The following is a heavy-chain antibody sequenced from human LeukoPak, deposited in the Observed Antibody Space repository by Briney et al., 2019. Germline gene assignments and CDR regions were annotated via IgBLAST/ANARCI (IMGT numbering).Heavy chain of an antibody. V-gene: IGHV4-4*09. Sequence: SETLSLTCTVSGGSISSYYWSWIRQPPGKGLEWIGYIYTSGSTNYNPSLKSRVTISVDTSKNQFSLKLSSVTAADTAVYYCARHFLRYCSGGSCRPLDYWGQGTLVTVSS. CDR1: GGSISSYY. D-gene: IGHD2-15*01. CDR2: IYTSGST. J-gene: IGHJ4*02. CDR3: ARHFLRYCSGGSCRPLDY.